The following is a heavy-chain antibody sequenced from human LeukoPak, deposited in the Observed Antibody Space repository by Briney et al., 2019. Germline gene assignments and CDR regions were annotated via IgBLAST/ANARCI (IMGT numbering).Heavy chain of an antibody. J-gene: IGHJ4*02. V-gene: IGHV3-23*01. D-gene: IGHD6-13*01. CDR1: GFTFSSYA. CDR3: AKDPEGLIAAAGKTDY. CDR2: ISGSGGST. Sequence: GGSLRLSCAASGFTFSSYAMSWVRQAPGKGLEWVSAISGSGGSTYYADSVKGRFTISGDNSKNTLYLQMNSLRAEDTAVYYCAKDPEGLIAAAGKTDYWGQGTLVTVSS.